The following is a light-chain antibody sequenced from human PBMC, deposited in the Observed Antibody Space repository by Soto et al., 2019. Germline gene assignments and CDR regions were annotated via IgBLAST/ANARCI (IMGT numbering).Light chain of an antibody. V-gene: IGLV2-8*02. CDR1: SSDVGGYNY. CDR2: EVS. Sequence: QSALNRPPSASRSPGQSVPISCTGTSSDVGGYNYVSWYQQHPGKAPKLMIFEVSQRPSGVPDRFSGSKSGNTASLTVSGLQADDEADYYCSSYAGSNTPYVFGTGTKVTVL. CDR3: SSYAGSNTPYV. J-gene: IGLJ1*01.